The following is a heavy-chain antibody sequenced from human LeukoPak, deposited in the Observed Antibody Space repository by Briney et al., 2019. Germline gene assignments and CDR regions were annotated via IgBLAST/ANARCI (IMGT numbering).Heavy chain of an antibody. CDR1: GYTFTGYY. CDR3: AREASWFGELFRDY. J-gene: IGHJ4*02. CDR2: INPNSGDT. Sequence: ASVKVSRKASGYTFTGYYMRWVRQAPGQGLEWMGWINPNSGDTNYAQKFQGRVTMTRDTSISTAYMELSRLRSDDTAVYYCAREASWFGELFRDYWGQGTLVTVSS. V-gene: IGHV1-2*02. D-gene: IGHD3-10*01.